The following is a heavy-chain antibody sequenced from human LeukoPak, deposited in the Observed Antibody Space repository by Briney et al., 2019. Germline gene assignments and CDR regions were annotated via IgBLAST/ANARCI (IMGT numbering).Heavy chain of an antibody. CDR1: GFPFSSYW. CDR3: ATSGYYYRGAFDY. Sequence: GGSLRLSCVASGFPFSSYWMTWVRQAPGKGLEWVANIKQDGSKKSYVDSVKGRFTISRDNSKNTLYLQMNSLRAEDTAVYYCATSGYYYRGAFDYWGQGTLVTVSS. V-gene: IGHV3-7*03. J-gene: IGHJ4*02. CDR2: IKQDGSKK. D-gene: IGHD3-22*01.